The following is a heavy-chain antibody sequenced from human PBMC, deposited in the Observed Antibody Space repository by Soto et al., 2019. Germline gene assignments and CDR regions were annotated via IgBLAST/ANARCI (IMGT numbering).Heavy chain of an antibody. CDR2: INAGNGNT. J-gene: IGHJ4*02. V-gene: IGHV1-3*01. D-gene: IGHD3-10*01. CDR3: ARLSHGSGSYYNAP. CDR1: GYTFTSYA. Sequence: ASVKVSCKASGYTFTSYAMHWVRQAPGQRLEWMGWINAGNGNTKYSQKFQGRVTITADKSTSTAYMELSSLRSEDTAVYYCARLSHGSGSYYNAPWGQGTLVTVSS.